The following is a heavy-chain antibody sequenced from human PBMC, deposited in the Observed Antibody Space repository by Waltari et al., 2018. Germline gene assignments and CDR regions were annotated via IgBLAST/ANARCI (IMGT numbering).Heavy chain of an antibody. D-gene: IGHD1-26*01. V-gene: IGHV3-48*04. CDR1: GFTFSSYS. CDR2: ISSSSSTI. CDR3: ARDYYSGSWDAFDI. J-gene: IGHJ3*02. Sequence: EVQLVESGGGLVQPGGSLRLSCAASGFTFSSYSMNWVRQAPGKGLEWVSYISSSSSTIYYADSVKGRFTISRDNAKNSLYLQMNSLRAEDTAVYYCARDYYSGSWDAFDIWGQGTMVTVSS.